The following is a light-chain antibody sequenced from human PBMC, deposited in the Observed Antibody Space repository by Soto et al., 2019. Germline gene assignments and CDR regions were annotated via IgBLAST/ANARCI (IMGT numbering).Light chain of an antibody. V-gene: IGLV2-8*01. Sequence: QSVLTQPPSAAGSPGQSVTISCTGTSTDVGGYNYVSWYQQYPGKAPKLMIYEVSKRPSGVPDRFSGSKSGNTASLTVSGLQAEDEAEYYCSSYGGRYNNVFGTGTKVTVL. J-gene: IGLJ1*01. CDR1: STDVGGYNY. CDR3: SSYGGRYNNV. CDR2: EVS.